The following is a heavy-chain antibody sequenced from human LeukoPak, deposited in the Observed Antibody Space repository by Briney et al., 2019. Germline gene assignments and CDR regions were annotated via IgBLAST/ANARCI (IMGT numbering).Heavy chain of an antibody. V-gene: IGHV5-51*01. CDR2: IYPGDSDT. Sequence: GESLKISCKGSGYSSTSYWIGWVRQMPGKGLEWMGIIYPGDSDTRYSPSFQGQVTISADKSIRTAYLQWSSLKASDTAMYYCARAPKLRVAAAGRRPHLNWFDPWGQGTLVTVSS. CDR3: ARAPKLRVAAAGRRPHLNWFDP. J-gene: IGHJ5*02. D-gene: IGHD6-13*01. CDR1: GYSSTSYW.